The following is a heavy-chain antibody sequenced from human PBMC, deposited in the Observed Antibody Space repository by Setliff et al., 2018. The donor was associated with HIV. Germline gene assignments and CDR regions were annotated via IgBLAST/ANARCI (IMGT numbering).Heavy chain of an antibody. J-gene: IGHJ6*03. D-gene: IGHD3-10*01. CDR2: IYYSGST. CDR3: ARGGIGDYYYYYMDV. CDR1: GGSISSHY. V-gene: IGHV4-59*11. Sequence: PSETLSLTCTVSGGSISSHYWSWIRQPPGKGLEWIGYIYYSGSTNYNPSHKSRVTISVDTSKNQFSLKLSSVTAADTAVYYCARGGIGDYYYYYMDVWGKGTTVTVSS.